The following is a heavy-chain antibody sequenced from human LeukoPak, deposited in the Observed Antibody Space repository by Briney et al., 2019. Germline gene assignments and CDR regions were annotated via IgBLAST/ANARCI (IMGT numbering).Heavy chain of an antibody. CDR3: ARVLVLGYYDFWSGSIPYNWFDP. V-gene: IGHV4-4*07. CDR2: IYTSGST. J-gene: IGHJ5*02. Sequence: PSETLSLTCTVSGGSISSYYWSWIRQPPGKGLEWIGRIYTSGSTNYNPSLKSRVTMSVDTSKNQFSLKLSSVTAADTAVYYCARVLVLGYYDFWSGSIPYNWFDPWGQGTLVTVSS. D-gene: IGHD3-3*01. CDR1: GGSISSYY.